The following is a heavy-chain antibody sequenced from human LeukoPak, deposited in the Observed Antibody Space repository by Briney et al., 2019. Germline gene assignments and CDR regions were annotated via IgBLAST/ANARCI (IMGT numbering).Heavy chain of an antibody. CDR1: GFTFSSYS. J-gene: IGHJ3*02. CDR3: ARVETYYDFWSGYSLPGPNAFDI. V-gene: IGHV3-21*01. CDR2: ISSSSSYI. D-gene: IGHD3-3*01. Sequence: GGSLRLSCAASGFTFSSYSMNWVRQAPGKGLEWVSSISSSSSYIYYADSVKGRFTISRDNAKNSLYLQMNSLRAEDTAVYYCARVETYYDFWSGYSLPGPNAFDIWGQGTMVTVSS.